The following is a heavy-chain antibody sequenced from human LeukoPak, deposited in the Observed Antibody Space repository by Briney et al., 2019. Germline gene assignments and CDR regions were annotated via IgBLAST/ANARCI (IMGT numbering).Heavy chain of an antibody. D-gene: IGHD2-2*01. J-gene: IGHJ6*03. CDR3: ARRYREYCSSTSCYRGMDLYYYYMDV. Sequence: PGGSLRLSCAASGFTFSSYSMNWVRQAPGKGLEWVSSISSSSSYIYYADSVKGRFTISRDNAKNSLYLQMNSLRAEDTAVYYCARRYREYCSSTSCYRGMDLYYYYMDVWGKGTTVTVSS. CDR2: ISSSSSYI. V-gene: IGHV3-21*01. CDR1: GFTFSSYS.